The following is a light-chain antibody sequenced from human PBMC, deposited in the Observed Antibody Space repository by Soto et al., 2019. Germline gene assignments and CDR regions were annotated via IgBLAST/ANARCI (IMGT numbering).Light chain of an antibody. Sequence: IVLTQSPGTLSLNPGERATLSCRASQSVSSSYLAWYQQKPGQAPRLLVYGASSRATGIPDRFSGSGSGTDFTLTISRLEPEDFAVYYCQQYGSSRGWTFGQGTKVDI. J-gene: IGKJ1*01. CDR3: QQYGSSRGWT. CDR2: GAS. V-gene: IGKV3-20*01. CDR1: QSVSSSY.